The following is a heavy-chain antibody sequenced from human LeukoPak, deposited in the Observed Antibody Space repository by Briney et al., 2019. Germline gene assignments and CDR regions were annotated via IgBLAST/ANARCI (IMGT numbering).Heavy chain of an antibody. CDR2: IRYEGSNK. J-gene: IGHJ5*02. V-gene: IGHV3-30*02. D-gene: IGHD3-10*01. Sequence: GGSLRLSCATSEFTFRSYGMHCVRQAPGKGREVGEFIRYEGSNKYYADSLKGRFTISRDNSKNTLYLQMNSLRAEDTAVYYCAKDYYYGSGSYQSTWGQGTLVTVSS. CDR1: EFTFRSYG. CDR3: AKDYYYGSGSYQST.